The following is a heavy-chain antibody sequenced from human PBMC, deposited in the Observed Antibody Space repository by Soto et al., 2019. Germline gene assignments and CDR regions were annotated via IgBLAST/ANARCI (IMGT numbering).Heavy chain of an antibody. CDR3: AGDYRQYDISGYGGLDYFDY. V-gene: IGHV1-46*03. CDR1: GYTFTSHY. Sequence: ASVKVSCKSSGYTFTSHYIHWVRQAPGQGFEWMGILNPSGGITSYAQKFQGRVTMTRDTSTSTVYMELSSLTSEDTAIYFCAGDYRQYDISGYGGLDYFDYWGQ. CDR2: LNPSGGIT. J-gene: IGHJ4*01. D-gene: IGHD3-22*01.